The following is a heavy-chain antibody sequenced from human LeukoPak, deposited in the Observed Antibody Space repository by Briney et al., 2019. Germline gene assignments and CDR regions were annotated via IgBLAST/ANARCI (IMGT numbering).Heavy chain of an antibody. CDR1: GFSLSTSGMC. D-gene: IGHD3-22*01. J-gene: IGHJ2*01. CDR3: ARTDSSGTNWYFDL. V-gene: IGHV2-70*11. CDR2: IDWDDDK. Sequence: SGPTLVNXTQTLTLTCTFSGFSLSTSGMCVSWIRQPPGKALEWLARIDWDDDKYYSTSLKTRLTISKDTSKNQVVLTMTNMDPVDTATYYCARTDSSGTNWYFDLWGRGTLVTVSS.